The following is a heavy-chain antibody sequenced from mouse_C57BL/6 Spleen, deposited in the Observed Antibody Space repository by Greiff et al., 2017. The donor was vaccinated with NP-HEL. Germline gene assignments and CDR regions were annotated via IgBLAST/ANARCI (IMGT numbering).Heavy chain of an antibody. V-gene: IGHV10-3*01. Sequence: EVQLVESGGGLVQPKGSLKLSCAASGFTFNTYAMHWVRQAPGKGLEWVARIRSKSSNYATYYADSVKDRFTISRDDSQSMLYLQMNNLKTEDTAMYYCVRDPYYGSSYWYFDVWGTGTTVTVSS. CDR1: GFTFNTYA. CDR2: IRSKSSNYAT. CDR3: VRDPYYGSSYWYFDV. D-gene: IGHD1-1*01. J-gene: IGHJ1*03.